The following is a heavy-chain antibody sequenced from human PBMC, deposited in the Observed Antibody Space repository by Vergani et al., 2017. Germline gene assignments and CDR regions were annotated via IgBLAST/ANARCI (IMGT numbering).Heavy chain of an antibody. CDR1: GFTFSSYG. D-gene: IGHD3-3*01. V-gene: IGHV3-30*18. Sequence: VQLLESGGGLVQPGGSLRLSCAASGFTFSSYGMHWVRQAPGKGLEWVAVISYDGSNKYYADSVKGRFTISRDNSKNTLYLQMNSLRAEDTAVYYCAKVVTIFGVVPMDVWGKGTTVTVSS. CDR2: ISYDGSNK. J-gene: IGHJ6*03. CDR3: AKVVTIFGVVPMDV.